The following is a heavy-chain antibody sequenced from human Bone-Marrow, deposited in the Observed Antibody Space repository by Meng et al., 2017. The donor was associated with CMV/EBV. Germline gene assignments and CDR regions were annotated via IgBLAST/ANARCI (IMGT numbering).Heavy chain of an antibody. CDR3: ARDKRIPRKGYYYYYGMDV. CDR2: IKQDGSEN. V-gene: IGHV3-7*01. J-gene: IGHJ6*02. D-gene: IGHD2-15*01. Sequence: GESLKISCAASGFTFSSYWMSWVRQAPGKGLEWVANIKQDGSENYYVDSVKGRFTISRDNATNSLYLQLNSLRAEDTAVYYCARDKRIPRKGYYYYYGMDVWGQGTTVTVSS. CDR1: GFTFSSYW.